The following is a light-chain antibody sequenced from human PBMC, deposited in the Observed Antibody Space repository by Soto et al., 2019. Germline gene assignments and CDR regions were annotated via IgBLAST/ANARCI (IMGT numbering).Light chain of an antibody. CDR3: LQDYTYPRT. Sequence: IQMTQSPSSLSASVGDRVSITCRASQAIRDDLAWYQQKPGKAPNLLIYAASNLQSGVPSRFSGSGSGTDFTLTISSLQPEDFATYYCLQDYTYPRTFGQGTRVDI. V-gene: IGKV1-6*01. CDR1: QAIRDD. CDR2: AAS. J-gene: IGKJ1*01.